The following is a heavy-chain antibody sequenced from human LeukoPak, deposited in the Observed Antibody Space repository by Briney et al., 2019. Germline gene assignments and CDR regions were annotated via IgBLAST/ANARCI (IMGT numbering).Heavy chain of an antibody. D-gene: IGHD6-13*01. CDR1: GGSISSSSYY. Sequence: PSETLSLTCTVSGGSISSSSYYWGWIRQPPGKGLEWIGSIYYSGSTYYNPSLKSRVTISVDTSKNQFSLKLSSVTAADTAVYYCARGADSSSWAYYYYYYMDVWGKGTTVTISS. V-gene: IGHV4-39*07. J-gene: IGHJ6*03. CDR3: ARGADSSSWAYYYYYYMDV. CDR2: IYYSGST.